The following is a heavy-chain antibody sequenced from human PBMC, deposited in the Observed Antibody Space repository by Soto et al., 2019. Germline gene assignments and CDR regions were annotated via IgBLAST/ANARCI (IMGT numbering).Heavy chain of an antibody. CDR3: ARSPTHFNDVWGNSTY. CDR1: AESFSGYS. V-gene: IGHV4-34*01. D-gene: IGHD3-16*01. CDR2: IDHSGST. Sequence: PSETLSLTCAVFAESFSGYSWSWVRQPPGKGLEWIGEIDHSGSTNYNPSLESRITISVDTSKNQFSLKLRLVTAADTAMYYCARSPTHFNDVWGNSTYWGQGTLVTVSS. J-gene: IGHJ4*02.